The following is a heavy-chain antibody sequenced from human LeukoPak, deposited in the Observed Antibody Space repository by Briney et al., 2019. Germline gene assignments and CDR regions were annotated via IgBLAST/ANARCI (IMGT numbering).Heavy chain of an antibody. J-gene: IGHJ3*02. CDR1: GFSYSSYT. CDR2: ITDRGSST. Sequence: PGGSLRLSCVASGFSYSSYTMIWVRQAPGKGLEWVSTITDRGSSTFYADSVKGRFTISRDNSKNTLSLQMNSLRAEDTAIYYCVKDIGYYYIHDAFDIWGQGTVVAVSS. D-gene: IGHD3-10*02. V-gene: IGHV3-23*01. CDR3: VKDIGYYYIHDAFDI.